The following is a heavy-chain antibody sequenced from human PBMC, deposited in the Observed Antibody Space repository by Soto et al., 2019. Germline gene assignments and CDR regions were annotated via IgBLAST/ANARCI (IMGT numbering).Heavy chain of an antibody. Sequence: SETLSLTCTVSGDSMTISDFLWGWVRQPPGKGLGWIGGIYYSGLANYNPSLRSRATMSVDTSRNQFFLNVTSVTAADTAVYYCARPVYAHWPFDIWGQGKLVT. J-gene: IGHJ3*02. CDR1: GDSMTISDFL. CDR2: IYYSGLA. V-gene: IGHV4-39*01. D-gene: IGHD2-2*01. CDR3: ARPVYAHWPFDI.